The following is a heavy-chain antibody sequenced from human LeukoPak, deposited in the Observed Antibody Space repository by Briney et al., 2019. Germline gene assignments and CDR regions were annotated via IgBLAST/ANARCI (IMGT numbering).Heavy chain of an antibody. Sequence: SQTLSLTCTVSGGSISSGSYYWSWIRQPAGKGLEWIGRIYTSGSTNYNPSLKSRVTISVATSKNQFSLKLSSVTAADTAVYYCARGFGVPAAQWGQGTLVTVSS. CDR1: GGSISSGSYY. CDR2: IYTSGST. CDR3: ARGFGVPAAQ. V-gene: IGHV4-61*02. J-gene: IGHJ4*02. D-gene: IGHD2-2*01.